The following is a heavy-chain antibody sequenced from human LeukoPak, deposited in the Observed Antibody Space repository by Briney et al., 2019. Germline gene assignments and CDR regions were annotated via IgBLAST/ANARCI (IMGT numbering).Heavy chain of an antibody. J-gene: IGHJ3*02. CDR1: GFTFSSYS. CDR2: ISSSSSTI. CDR3: ARDFSISWSRSYAFDI. V-gene: IGHV3-48*02. Sequence: GGSLRLSCAASGFTFSSYSMNWVRQAPGKGLEWVSYISSSSSTIYYADSVKGRFTISRDNAKNSLYLQMNSLRDEDTAVYYCARDFSISWSRSYAFDIWGQGTMVTVSS. D-gene: IGHD6-13*01.